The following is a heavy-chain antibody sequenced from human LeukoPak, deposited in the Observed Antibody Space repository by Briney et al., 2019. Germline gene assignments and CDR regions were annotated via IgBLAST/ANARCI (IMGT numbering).Heavy chain of an antibody. CDR1: GFTFSDYG. D-gene: IGHD1-14*01. CDR2: ISYDGRNE. Sequence: GRSLRLSCVASGFTFSDYGMLWVRQPPGKGLEWVAVISYDGRNEHYADSVKDRFTISRDNSKNTVFLQMNTLRTEDTAVYFCAKDKPIDYWGQGTLVTVSS. V-gene: IGHV3-30*18. CDR3: AKDKPIDY. J-gene: IGHJ4*02.